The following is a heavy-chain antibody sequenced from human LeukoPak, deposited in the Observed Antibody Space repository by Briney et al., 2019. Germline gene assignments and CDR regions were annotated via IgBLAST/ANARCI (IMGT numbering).Heavy chain of an antibody. D-gene: IGHD3-10*01. Sequence: SETLSLTCTVSGGSVSSGSYYWSWIRQPPGKGLEWIGYNYYSGSNNYNPSLESRVTISVDTSKSQFSLTLTSVTAADTAVYYCARDRGYYGSGSYSQGSYFDYWGQGSLVTVSS. V-gene: IGHV4-61*01. CDR1: GGSVSSGSYY. CDR3: ARDRGYYGSGSYSQGSYFDY. CDR2: NYYSGSN. J-gene: IGHJ4*02.